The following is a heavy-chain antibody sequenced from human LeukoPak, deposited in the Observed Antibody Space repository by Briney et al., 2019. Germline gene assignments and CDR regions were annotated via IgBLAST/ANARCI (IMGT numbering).Heavy chain of an antibody. J-gene: IGHJ3*01. CDR2: IYPGDSDT. Sequence: GESLKISCKGSGYSFTSYWIGWVRQMPGKGLEWMGIIYPGDSDTRYSPSFQGQVTISADKSISTAYLQWSSLKASDTAMYFCARQGRTDGYNGGDVFDFWGQGTMLTVSS. V-gene: IGHV5-51*01. CDR3: ARQGRTDGYNGGDVFDF. D-gene: IGHD5-24*01. CDR1: GYSFTSYW.